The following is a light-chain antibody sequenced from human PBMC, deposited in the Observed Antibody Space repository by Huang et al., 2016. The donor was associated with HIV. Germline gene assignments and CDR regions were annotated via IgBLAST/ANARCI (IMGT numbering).Light chain of an antibody. CDR2: AAS. V-gene: IGKV1-9*01. CDR1: QGIGSY. CDR3: QQLNSYPSLT. J-gene: IGKJ4*01. Sequence: IHLTQFPSSLSASVGDRVTITCRASQGIGSYLAWYQQKPGKAPNLLIYAASTLQSGVPSRVSGGGSGRDCTHTISSLQPEDFATYYCQQLNSYPSLTFGRGTKVEIK.